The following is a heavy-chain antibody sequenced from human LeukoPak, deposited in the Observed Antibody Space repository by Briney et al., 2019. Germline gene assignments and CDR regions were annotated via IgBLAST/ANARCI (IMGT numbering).Heavy chain of an antibody. J-gene: IGHJ4*02. CDR2: ISGSGGST. CDR1: GFTFSSYA. V-gene: IGHV3-23*01. Sequence: TGGSLRLSCAASGFTFSSYAMSWVRQAPGKGLEWVSAISGSGGSTYYADSVKGRFTISRDNSKNTLYLQINSLRAEDTAVYYCATEPRTRVTGYCSGGSCSYLDYWGQGTLVTVSS. CDR3: ATEPRTRVTGYCSGGSCSYLDY. D-gene: IGHD2-15*01.